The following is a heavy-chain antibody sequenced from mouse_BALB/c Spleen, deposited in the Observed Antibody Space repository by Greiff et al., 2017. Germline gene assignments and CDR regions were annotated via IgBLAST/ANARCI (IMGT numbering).Heavy chain of an antibody. D-gene: IGHD1-1*01. V-gene: IGHV1-20*02. CDR3: ARSLYYGSSSFAY. J-gene: IGHJ3*01. CDR2: INPYNGDT. Sequence: EVQGVESGPELVKPGASVKISCKASGYSFTGYFMNWVMQSHGKSLEWIGRINPYNGDTFYNQKFKGKATLTVDKSSSTAHMELRSLASEDSAVYYCARSLYYGSSSFAYWGQGTLVTVSA. CDR1: GYSFTGYF.